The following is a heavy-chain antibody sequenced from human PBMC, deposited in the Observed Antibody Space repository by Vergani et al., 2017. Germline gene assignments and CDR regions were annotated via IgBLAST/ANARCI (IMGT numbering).Heavy chain of an antibody. Sequence: QVQMQESGPGLVKPSQTLSLTCTVSGGSISSGSYYWSWIRQPAGKGLEWIGRMYTSGSTNYNPSLRSRVIMSVETSKNQFSLKLTSVTAADTAVYYCAREKIDFGRTVRYNWFDPWGQGTLVTVSS. CDR1: GGSISSGSYY. CDR3: AREKIDFGRTVRYNWFDP. CDR2: MYTSGST. J-gene: IGHJ5*02. V-gene: IGHV4-61*02. D-gene: IGHD3-3*01.